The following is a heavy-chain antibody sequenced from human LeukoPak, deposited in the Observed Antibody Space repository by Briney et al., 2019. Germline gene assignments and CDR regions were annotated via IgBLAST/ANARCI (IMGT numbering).Heavy chain of an antibody. CDR2: ISYDGSNK. CDR3: ARAPSSSWYEGYFGL. D-gene: IGHD6-13*01. CDR1: GFTFSSYA. V-gene: IGHV3-30-3*01. Sequence: GGSLRLSCAASGFTFSSYAMHWVRQAPGKGLEWVAVISYDGSNKYYADSVKGRFTISRDNSKNTLYLQMNSLRAEDTAVYYCARAPSSSWYEGYFGLWGRGTLVTVSS. J-gene: IGHJ2*01.